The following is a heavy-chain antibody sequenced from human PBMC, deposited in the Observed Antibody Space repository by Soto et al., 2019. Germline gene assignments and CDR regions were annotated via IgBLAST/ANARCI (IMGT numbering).Heavy chain of an antibody. V-gene: IGHV3-23*01. J-gene: IGHJ5*02. CDR2: ISGSGGST. CDR1: GFTFSSYA. CDR3: AKDPNYDFWSGYFNWFDP. D-gene: IGHD3-3*01. Sequence: GSLRLSCAASGFTFSSYAMSWVRQAPGKGLEWVSAISGSGGSTYYADSVKGRFTISRDNSKNTLYLQMNSLRAEDTAVYYCAKDPNYDFWSGYFNWFDPWGQGTLVTVSS.